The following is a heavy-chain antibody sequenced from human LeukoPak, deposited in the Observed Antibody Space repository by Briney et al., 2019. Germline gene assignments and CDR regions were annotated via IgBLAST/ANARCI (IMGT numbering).Heavy chain of an antibody. CDR1: GFTFSDYY. CDR3: AKVAVVLNYFDY. CDR2: ISSSSTI. D-gene: IGHD6-19*01. J-gene: IGHJ4*02. V-gene: IGHV3-69-1*01. Sequence: PGGSLRLSCAASGFTFSDYYMNWVRQAPGKGLEWVSSISSSSTIYYADSVKGRFTISRDNAKNSLNLQMNSLRAEDTAVYYCAKVAVVLNYFDYWGQGTLVTVSS.